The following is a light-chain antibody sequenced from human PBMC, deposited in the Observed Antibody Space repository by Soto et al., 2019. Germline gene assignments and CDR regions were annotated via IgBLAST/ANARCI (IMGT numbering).Light chain of an antibody. CDR1: VLPKQF. V-gene: IGLV3-25*03. J-gene: IGLJ2*01. CDR2: KDS. Sequence: SSELTQPPSVSVSPGQTARITCSGDVLPKQFVYWYQQKSGQAPELVIYKDSDRPSWIPERFSGSTSGTTVTLTISAVLEDDEEDDYCRSSDSSDSFLVVFGGGTKVTVL. CDR3: RSSDSSDSFLVV.